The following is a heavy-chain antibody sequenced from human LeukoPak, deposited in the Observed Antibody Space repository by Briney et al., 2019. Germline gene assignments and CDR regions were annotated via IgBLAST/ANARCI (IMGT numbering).Heavy chain of an antibody. V-gene: IGHV4-30-4*08. CDR3: ARDVSALGYSYGI. CDR2: IYYSGST. CDR1: GGSISSGDYY. D-gene: IGHD5-18*01. Sequence: TLSLTCTVSGGSISSGDYYWSWIRQPPGKGLEWIGYIYYSGSTYYNPSLKSRVTISVDTSKNQFSLKLSSVTAADTAVYYCARDVSALGYSYGIWGQGTLVTVSS. J-gene: IGHJ4*02.